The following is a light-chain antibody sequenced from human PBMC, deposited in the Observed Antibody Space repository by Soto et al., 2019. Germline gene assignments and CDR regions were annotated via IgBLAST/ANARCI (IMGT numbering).Light chain of an antibody. Sequence: DIQMTQSPSSLSASVGDRITITCRASQTINSFLSWYQQKAGKAPKLLIYGASNLQSGVPSRFSGSGSGTDFTLTISSLQPVDVATYYCQQSYNRPITFGQGTRLEIK. CDR2: GAS. J-gene: IGKJ5*01. CDR1: QTINSF. V-gene: IGKV1-39*01. CDR3: QQSYNRPIT.